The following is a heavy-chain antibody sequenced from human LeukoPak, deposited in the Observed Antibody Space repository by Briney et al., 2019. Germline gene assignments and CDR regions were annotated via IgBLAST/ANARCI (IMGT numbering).Heavy chain of an antibody. D-gene: IGHD6-13*01. CDR3: VKDYSTIAAAANPLFDY. V-gene: IGHV3-23*01. J-gene: IGHJ4*02. Sequence: PTGGSLRLSCAASGFTFSSYAVTWVRQAPGKGLEWVSGITGSGDTTFYADSLKGRFTISRNNSKNTLYLQMHSLRAEDTGVYYCVKDYSTIAAAANPLFDYWGQGALVTVSS. CDR1: GFTFSSYA. CDR2: ITGSGDTT.